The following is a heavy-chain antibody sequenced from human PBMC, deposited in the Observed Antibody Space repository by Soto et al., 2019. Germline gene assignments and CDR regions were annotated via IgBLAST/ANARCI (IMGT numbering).Heavy chain of an antibody. D-gene: IGHD3-3*01. J-gene: IGHJ1*01. V-gene: IGHV1-18*01. CDR2: ISAYNGNR. Sequence: QVQLVQSGAEVKRPGASVKVSCKSSGSIFTTYGISWVRQAPGQGLEWMGWISAYNGNRKYAQKFQCRVNLNTDTPTRTTYMEVMSLRSDDTAVYYCARDRSTLFGVVGVDFQHWGQGTLVTVSS. CDR3: ARDRSTLFGVVGVDFQH. CDR1: GSIFTTYG.